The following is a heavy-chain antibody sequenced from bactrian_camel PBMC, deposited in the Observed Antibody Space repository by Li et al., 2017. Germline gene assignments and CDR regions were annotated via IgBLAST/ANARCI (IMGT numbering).Heavy chain of an antibody. CDR1: RYTVSSSC. V-gene: IGHV3S54*01. J-gene: IGHJ4*01. CDR3: GTNKYCRGSACCNSDFSH. CDR2: IYTGAGNT. Sequence: HVQLVESGGGSVQAGGSLRLSCSVSRYTVSSSCIAWYRQAPGKEREGVAAIYTGAGNTYYADSVKGRFTISQDNAKNTVYLQMNNLKPEDTAMYYCGTNKYCRGSACCNSDFSHWGQGTQVTVS. D-gene: IGHD2*01.